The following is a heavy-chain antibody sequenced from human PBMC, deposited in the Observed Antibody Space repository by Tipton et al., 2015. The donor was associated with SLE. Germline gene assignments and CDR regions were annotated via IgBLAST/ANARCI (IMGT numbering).Heavy chain of an antibody. CDR2: IYSSGSP. V-gene: IGHV4-39*01. CDR3: ASQYDFWIGYFDY. CDR1: GGSISSSSYY. D-gene: IGHD3-3*01. J-gene: IGHJ4*02. Sequence: TLSLTCTVSGGSISSSSYYWGWIRQPPGKGLEWLGSIYSSGSPYNNPSLKSRVTISVDTSKNHFSLNLSSVTTADTAVFYCASQYDFWIGYFDYWGQGTLVTVSS.